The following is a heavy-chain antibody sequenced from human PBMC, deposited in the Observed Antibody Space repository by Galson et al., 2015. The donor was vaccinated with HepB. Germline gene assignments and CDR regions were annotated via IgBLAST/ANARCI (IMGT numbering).Heavy chain of an antibody. CDR2: IYPGDSDT. CDR1: GYSFTSYW. CDR3: ARLLPSFVEYQLLLTAFDI. V-gene: IGHV5-51*01. Sequence: QSGAEVKKPWESLKISCKGSGYSFTSYWIGWVRQMPGKGLEWMGIIYPGDSDTRYSPSFQGPVTISADKSISTAYLQWSSLKASDTAMYYCARLLPSFVEYQLLLTAFDIWGQGTMVTVSS. D-gene: IGHD2-2*01. J-gene: IGHJ3*02.